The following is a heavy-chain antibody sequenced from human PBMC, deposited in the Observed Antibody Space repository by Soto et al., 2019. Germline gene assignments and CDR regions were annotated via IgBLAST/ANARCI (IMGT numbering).Heavy chain of an antibody. CDR3: AGGRITMVRGFIIQDWFDH. J-gene: IGHJ5*02. D-gene: IGHD3-10*01. Sequence: GASVKVSCKASGYTFTSYGISWVRQAPGQRLEWMGWISAYNGNTNYAQKLQGRVTMTTDTSTSTAYMELRSLRSDDPAVYYGAGGRITMVRGFIIQDWFDHRGRVTLVTVSS. V-gene: IGHV1-18*04. CDR2: ISAYNGNT. CDR1: GYTFTSYG.